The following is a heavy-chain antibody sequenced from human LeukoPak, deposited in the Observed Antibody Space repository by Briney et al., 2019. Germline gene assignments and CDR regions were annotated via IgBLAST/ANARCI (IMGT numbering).Heavy chain of an antibody. D-gene: IGHD2-15*01. J-gene: IGHJ4*02. CDR2: IIPQFGTP. Sequence: ASVKVSCKVSGYTLTELSMHWVRQAPGQGLEWMGSIIPQFGTPNYAQKLQGRLTISTDESTNTVYMELSSLRSEDTAVYYCASLPAIGYCSGGSCFLVDSWGQGSLVTVSS. CDR3: ASLPAIGYCSGGSCFLVDS. CDR1: GYTLTELS. V-gene: IGHV1-24*01.